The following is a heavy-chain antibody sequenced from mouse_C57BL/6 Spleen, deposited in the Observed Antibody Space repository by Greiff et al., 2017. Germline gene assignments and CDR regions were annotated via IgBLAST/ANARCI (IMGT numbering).Heavy chain of an antibody. Sequence: VQLQQSGPELVQPGASVKISCKASGYAFSSSWMNWVKQRPGKGLEWIGRIYPGDGDPTSNGKFTGKATLTAAKSTSTAYMQLSSLTSEDSAVYFCARSGYGFYGYFDIGGTGTTVTVSA. J-gene: IGHJ1*03. D-gene: IGHD3-1*01. CDR2: IYPGDGDP. V-gene: IGHV1-82*01. CDR1: GYAFSSSW. CDR3: ARSGYGFYGYFDI.